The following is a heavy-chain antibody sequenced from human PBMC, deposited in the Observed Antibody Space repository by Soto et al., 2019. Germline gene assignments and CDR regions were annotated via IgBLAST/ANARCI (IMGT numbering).Heavy chain of an antibody. J-gene: IGHJ6*04. V-gene: IGHV3-48*02. CDR1: GFTFSTYN. CDR2: LTNTGETI. Sequence: EVQMVESGGGLVQPGGSLRLSCAGSGFTFSTYNMDWVRQAPGKGLEWISYLTNTGETIYYADSVRGRFTISRDNAKNALFLQMNSLRDEDTAVYYCARDGDRGYDMDVWGKGTTVTVS. CDR3: ARDGDRGYDMDV.